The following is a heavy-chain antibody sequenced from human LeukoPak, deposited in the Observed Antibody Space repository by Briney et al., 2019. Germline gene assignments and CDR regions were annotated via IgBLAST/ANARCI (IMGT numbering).Heavy chain of an antibody. J-gene: IGHJ4*02. CDR1: GFTFSSYE. Sequence: PGGSLRLSCAASGFTFSSYEMNWVRQAPGKGLEWVSYISSSGSTIYYADSVKGRFTISRDNAKNSLYLQMNSLRAEDTAVYYCAGEFDLYDYWGQGTLVTVSS. CDR3: AGEFDLYDY. CDR2: ISSSGSTI. V-gene: IGHV3-48*03.